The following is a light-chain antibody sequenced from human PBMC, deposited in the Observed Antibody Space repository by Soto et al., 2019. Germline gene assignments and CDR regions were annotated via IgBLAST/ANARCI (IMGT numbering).Light chain of an antibody. CDR2: DAS. Sequence: VMTQSPSTLSLSPGERATLSCRTSRSVSTNLAWYQQKPGQPPRLLIYDASNRATGIPARFSGSGSGTDFTLTISSLEPEDFAVYYCQQRSNWPPIFGGGTKVDIK. CDR3: QQRSNWPPI. V-gene: IGKV3-11*01. CDR1: RSVSTN. J-gene: IGKJ4*01.